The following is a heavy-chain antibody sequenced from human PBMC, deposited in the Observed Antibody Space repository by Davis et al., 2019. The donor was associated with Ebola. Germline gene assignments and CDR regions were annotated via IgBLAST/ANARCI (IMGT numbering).Heavy chain of an antibody. V-gene: IGHV1-46*01. CDR1: GYRFTSYY. CDR3: AREGGRYYDSSGYVFDI. CDR2: INPITGGT. J-gene: IGHJ3*02. Sequence: ASVNVSCTASGYRFTSYYMHWVRQAPGQGLEWMGIINPITGGTSYAQNFQVRVNMTRDTSTSTVYMELSSLRSEDTAVYYCAREGGRYYDSSGYVFDIWGQGTMVKVSS. D-gene: IGHD3-22*01.